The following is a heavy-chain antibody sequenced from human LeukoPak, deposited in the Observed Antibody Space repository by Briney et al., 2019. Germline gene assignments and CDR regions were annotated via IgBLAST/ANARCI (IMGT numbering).Heavy chain of an antibody. CDR2: IRSSGDST. Sequence: GGSLRLSCAASGFTFSTYAMSWVRQAPGKGLEWVSAIRSSGDSTYYADSVKGRFTISRDDSKKTLYLQMNSLRAEDTAVYYCAKDLVVAAVTPGFDPWGQGTLVTVSS. CDR1: GFTFSTYA. J-gene: IGHJ5*02. CDR3: AKDLVVAAVTPGFDP. V-gene: IGHV3-23*01. D-gene: IGHD2-2*01.